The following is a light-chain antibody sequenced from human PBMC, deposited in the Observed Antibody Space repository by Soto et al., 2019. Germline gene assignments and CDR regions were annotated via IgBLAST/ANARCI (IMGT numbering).Light chain of an antibody. CDR2: EVR. CDR3: CSYTRTSNHYF. V-gene: IGLV2-14*01. CDR1: GIDIGGYNY. Sequence: SVLTQPASASGSPGQSITIACTGTGIDIGGYNYFTWYQQRTGKAPKLMIYEVRYRPSGVSNRFSGSKSGNTASLTISGLQAEDEADYYCCSYTRTSNHYFFGSGTKVTVL. J-gene: IGLJ1*01.